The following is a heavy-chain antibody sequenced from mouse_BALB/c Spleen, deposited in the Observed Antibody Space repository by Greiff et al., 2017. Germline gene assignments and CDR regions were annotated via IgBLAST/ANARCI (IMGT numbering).Heavy chain of an antibody. D-gene: IGHD1-1*01. CDR1: GYTFTSYY. CDR3: TRSGYYGSSYPFAY. Sequence: VQLQQPGAELVKPGASVKLSCKASGYTFTSYYMYWVKQRPGQGLEWIGGINPSNGGTNFNEKFKSKATLTVDKSSSTAYMQLSSLTSEDSAVYYCTRSGYYGSSYPFAYWGQGTLVTVSA. J-gene: IGHJ3*01. V-gene: IGHV1S81*02. CDR2: INPSNGGT.